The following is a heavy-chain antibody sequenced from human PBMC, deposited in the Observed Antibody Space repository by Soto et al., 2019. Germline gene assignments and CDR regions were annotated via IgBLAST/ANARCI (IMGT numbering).Heavy chain of an antibody. D-gene: IGHD5-12*01. CDR1: GGSISDYY. CDR3: ASGRWLQLPGY. V-gene: IGHV4-59*01. Sequence: QVQLQESGPGLVKPSETLSLTCIVSGGSISDYYWSWIRQPPGKGLEWIGYIHYSGSTNYNPALKRRVTISVDTSKNQFSLKLSSVTAADTAVYYCASGRWLQLPGYWGQGTLVTVSS. J-gene: IGHJ4*02. CDR2: IHYSGST.